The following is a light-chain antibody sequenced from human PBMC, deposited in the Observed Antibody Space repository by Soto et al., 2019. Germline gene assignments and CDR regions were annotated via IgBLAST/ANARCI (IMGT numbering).Light chain of an antibody. Sequence: EIVLTQSPATLSLSPGERATLSCRASQSVSSYLAWYQQKPGQAPRLLIYDASNRATGIPARFSGSGSGTDSTLTSSSREPEEFAVYYWKQRSNWPPSTVGPGTKVDI. CDR1: QSVSSY. CDR3: KQRSNWPPST. CDR2: DAS. V-gene: IGKV3-11*01. J-gene: IGKJ3*01.